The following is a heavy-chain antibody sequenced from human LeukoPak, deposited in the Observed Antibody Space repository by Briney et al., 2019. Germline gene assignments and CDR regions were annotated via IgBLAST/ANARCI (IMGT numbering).Heavy chain of an antibody. CDR3: ARGGIQVSGIDEFDY. D-gene: IGHD6-19*01. J-gene: IGHJ4*02. V-gene: IGHV3-13*01. Sequence: GGSLRLSCAASGFTFIDYDMHWVRQVIGKGLEWDSAIGIRGDTHYSGSVKGRFTISRENAESSLYLQMNSRRAEDTAVYYCARGGIQVSGIDEFDYWGQGTLVTVSS. CDR2: IGIRGDT. CDR1: GFTFIDYD.